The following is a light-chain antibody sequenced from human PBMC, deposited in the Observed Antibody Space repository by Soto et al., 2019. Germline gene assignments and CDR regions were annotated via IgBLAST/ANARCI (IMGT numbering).Light chain of an antibody. CDR1: NSDIGDYDY. Sequence: QSALTQPASVSGSPGQSITISCTGTNSDIGDYDYVSWYQHHPGKASKLMIHEVTNRPSGVSNRFSGSKSGNTAFLTISGLQAEDEADYYCSSYTSSSTRVFGGGTKLTVL. CDR3: SSYTSSSTRV. V-gene: IGLV2-14*01. J-gene: IGLJ3*02. CDR2: EVT.